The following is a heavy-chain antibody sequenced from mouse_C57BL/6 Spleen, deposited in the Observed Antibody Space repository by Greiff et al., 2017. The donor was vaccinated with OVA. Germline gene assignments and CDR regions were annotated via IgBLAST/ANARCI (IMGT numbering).Heavy chain of an antibody. J-gene: IGHJ2*01. CDR2: ILPGSGST. V-gene: IGHV1-9*01. Sequence: QVKLQQSGAELMKPGASVKLSCKATGYTFTGYWIEWVKQRPGHGLEWIGEILPGSGSTNYNEKFKGKATFTADTSSNTAYMQLSSLTTEDTAIYYCARDDLISLFDYWGKGTTLTVSS. CDR1: GYTFTGYW. CDR3: ARDDLISLFDY. D-gene: IGHD2-13*01.